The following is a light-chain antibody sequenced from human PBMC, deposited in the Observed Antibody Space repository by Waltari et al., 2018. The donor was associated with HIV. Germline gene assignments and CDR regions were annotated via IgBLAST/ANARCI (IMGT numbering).Light chain of an antibody. CDR2: KAS. Sequence: DIQMTQSPSILSASVGDRVTITCRASQSIHMWLAWYQQKSGKAPNVLIYKASTLVSGVPSRFSGSGSGTEFTLIITSLQPDDFATYYCQEYDTQYHKFGQGTKV. CDR1: QSIHMW. CDR3: QEYDTQYHK. J-gene: IGKJ1*01. V-gene: IGKV1-5*03.